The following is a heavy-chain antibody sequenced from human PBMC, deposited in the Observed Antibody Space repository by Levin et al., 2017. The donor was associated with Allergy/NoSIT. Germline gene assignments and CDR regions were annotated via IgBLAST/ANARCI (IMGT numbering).Heavy chain of an antibody. V-gene: IGHV3-30*18. CDR2: ISYDGSNK. CDR1: GFTFSSYG. D-gene: IGHD2-15*01. CDR3: AQDNPAATAFDF. J-gene: IGHJ3*01. Sequence: PGGSLRLSCAASGFTFSSYGMHWVRQAPGKGLEWVAVISYDGSNKDYTDSVKGRFTISRDNSKNTMYMQMNNLRAEDTAVYYCAQDNPAATAFDFWGQGTMVTVSS.